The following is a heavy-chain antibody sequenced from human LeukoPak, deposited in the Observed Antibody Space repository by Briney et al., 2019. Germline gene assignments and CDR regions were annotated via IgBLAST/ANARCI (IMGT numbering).Heavy chain of an antibody. V-gene: IGHV1-18*01. D-gene: IGHD2-2*01. J-gene: IGHJ4*02. Sequence: ASVKVSCKASGYTFTSYGISWVRQAPGQGLEWMGWISAYNGNTNYAQKLQGRVTMTTDTSTSTAYMELRSLRSDDTAVYYCAREARSSSTSCYFGCHFDYWGQGTLVTVSS. CDR3: AREARSSSTSCYFGCHFDY. CDR2: ISAYNGNT. CDR1: GYTFTSYG.